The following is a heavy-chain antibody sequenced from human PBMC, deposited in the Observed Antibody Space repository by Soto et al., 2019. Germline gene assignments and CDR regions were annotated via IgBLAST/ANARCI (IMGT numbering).Heavy chain of an antibody. Sequence: QVQLVQSGAEVKKPGASVKVSCKASGYTFTSYGISWVRQAPGQGLEWMGWISAYNGNTKYAQKLQGRVTMTTDTATRTADMELRSLRSADTSVYYWGREPNYFDYLGQGTLVTVSS. J-gene: IGHJ4*02. V-gene: IGHV1-18*01. CDR2: ISAYNGNT. CDR1: GYTFTSYG. CDR3: GREPNYFDY.